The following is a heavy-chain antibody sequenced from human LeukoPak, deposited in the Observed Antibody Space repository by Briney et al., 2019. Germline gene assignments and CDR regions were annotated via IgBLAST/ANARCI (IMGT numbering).Heavy chain of an antibody. CDR1: GFTFSTYA. CDR3: AKEKESSGYFDY. Sequence: GGSLRLSCAASGFTFSTYAMSWVRQEPGKGQEWVSAISGSGGRTYYADSVKGRFTISRDNSKNTLYLQMNSLRAEDTAVYYCAKEKESSGYFDYRGQGTLVTVSS. CDR2: ISGSGGRT. D-gene: IGHD3-10*01. J-gene: IGHJ4*02. V-gene: IGHV3-23*01.